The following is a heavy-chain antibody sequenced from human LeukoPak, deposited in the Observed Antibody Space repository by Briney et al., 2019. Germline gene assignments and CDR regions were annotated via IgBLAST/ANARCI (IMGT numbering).Heavy chain of an antibody. D-gene: IGHD3-22*01. CDR3: ARVLHKRNYDSSDYYGY. Sequence: GRSLRLSCEASGFTFTHYAMHWVRQAPGKGLEWVAVISYDGSHKYYADSVKGRFTISRDNAKNSLYLQMNSLRAEDTAVYYCARVLHKRNYDSSDYYGYWGQGTLVTVSS. J-gene: IGHJ4*02. CDR1: GFTFTHYA. V-gene: IGHV3-30*04. CDR2: ISYDGSHK.